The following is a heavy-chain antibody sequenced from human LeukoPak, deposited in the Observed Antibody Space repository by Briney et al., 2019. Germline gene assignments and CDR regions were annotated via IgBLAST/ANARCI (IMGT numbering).Heavy chain of an antibody. Sequence: ASVKVSCKASGYTFTGYYMHWLRQAPGQGLEWMGWINPNNGDTNYAQKFQGRVTMTRDTSIRTAYLEVSGLRSDDTAVYYCAKKPYEYYFDYWGQGTLVTVSS. CDR2: INPNNGDT. CDR3: AKKPYEYYFDY. CDR1: GYTFTGYY. D-gene: IGHD5-12*01. V-gene: IGHV1-2*02. J-gene: IGHJ4*02.